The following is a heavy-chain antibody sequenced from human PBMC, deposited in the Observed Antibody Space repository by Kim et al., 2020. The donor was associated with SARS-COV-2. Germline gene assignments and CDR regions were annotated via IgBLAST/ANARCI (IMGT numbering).Heavy chain of an antibody. D-gene: IGHD6-13*01. J-gene: IGHJ4*02. V-gene: IGHV4-59*01. CDR3: ARVQAAAGTYFDY. Sequence: TPTLKSRVTISVDTSKNQFSLSLSSVTAAATAVYFCARVQAAAGTYFDYWGQGTLVTVSS.